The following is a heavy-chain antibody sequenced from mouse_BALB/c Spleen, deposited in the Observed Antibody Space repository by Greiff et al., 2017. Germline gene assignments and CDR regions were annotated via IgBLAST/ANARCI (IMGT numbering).Heavy chain of an antibody. CDR2: ISSGSSTI. V-gene: IGHV5-17*02. J-gene: IGHJ1*01. CDR3: ARMGLYWCFDV. Sequence: DVKLVESGGGLVQPGGSRKLSCAASGFTFSSFGMHWVRQAPEKGLEWVAYISSGSSTIYYADTVKGRFTISRDNPKNTLFLQMTSLRSEDTAMYYGARMGLYWCFDVWGAGTTVTVSS. CDR1: GFTFSSFG.